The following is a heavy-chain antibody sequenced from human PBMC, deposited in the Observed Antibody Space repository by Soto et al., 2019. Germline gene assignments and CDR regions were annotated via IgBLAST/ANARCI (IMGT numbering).Heavy chain of an antibody. CDR1: GFTFSSFA. CDR3: AKEPSGATSWYYWYFVL. J-gene: IGHJ2*01. CDR2: MSGSGGAT. D-gene: IGHD6-13*01. Sequence: VPLLESGGGLVQPGGSLSLSCAASGFTFSSFAVSWVRQAPGKGLEWVSAMSGSGGATYYADSVKGRFTISRDNSANTLYLQMNSLRVDDTAVYYCAKEPSGATSWYYWYFVLWGRGTLVTVSA. V-gene: IGHV3-23*01.